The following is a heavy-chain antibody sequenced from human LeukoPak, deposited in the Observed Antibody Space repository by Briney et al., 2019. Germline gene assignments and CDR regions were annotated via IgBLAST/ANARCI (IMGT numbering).Heavy chain of an antibody. CDR2: INPRSGGT. CDR3: ARATTGYSSKGANY. CDR1: GYTFTGDY. J-gene: IGHJ4*02. V-gene: IGHV1-2*02. Sequence: GASVKVSCKASGYTFTGDYMHWVRQAPGQGLEWMGWINPRSGGTKYAQKFQGRVTMTRDTSINTAYMELSRLRSDDTAVYYCARATTGYSSKGANYWGQGTLVTVSS. D-gene: IGHD6-13*01.